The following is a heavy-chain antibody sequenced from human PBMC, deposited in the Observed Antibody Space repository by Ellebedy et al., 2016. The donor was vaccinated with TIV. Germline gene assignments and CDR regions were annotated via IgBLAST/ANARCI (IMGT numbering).Heavy chain of an antibody. D-gene: IGHD2-15*01. CDR2: IISILGIA. V-gene: IGHV1-69*04. CDR1: GGTFSSYA. CDR3: ARDIVVVVAASSTYYYYGMDV. J-gene: IGHJ6*02. Sequence: ASVKVSCKASGGTFSSYAISWVRQAPGQGLEWMGRIISILGIANYAQKFQGRVTITADKSTSTAYMELSSLRSEDTAVYYCARDIVVVVAASSTYYYYGMDVWGQGTTVTVSS.